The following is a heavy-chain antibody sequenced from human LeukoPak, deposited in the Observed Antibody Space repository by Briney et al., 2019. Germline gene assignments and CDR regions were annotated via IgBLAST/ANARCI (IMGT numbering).Heavy chain of an antibody. D-gene: IGHD3-22*01. CDR3: AKEAYYYDSSGLFDY. Sequence: GGSLRLSCAASGFTFDDYAMQWVRQAPGKGLEWVSGISWNSGSIGYADSVKGRFTISRDNAKNSLYLQMNSLRAEDTALYYCAKEAYYYDSSGLFDYWGQGTLVTVSS. CDR2: ISWNSGSI. CDR1: GFTFDDYA. J-gene: IGHJ4*02. V-gene: IGHV3-9*01.